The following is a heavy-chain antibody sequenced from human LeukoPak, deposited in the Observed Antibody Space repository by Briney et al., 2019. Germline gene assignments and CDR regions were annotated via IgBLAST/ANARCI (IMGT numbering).Heavy chain of an antibody. D-gene: IGHD6-19*01. CDR2: ISSSGSTI. CDR3: ARSTISSGWYRDYYYGMDV. V-gene: IGHV3-11*01. Sequence: PGGSLRHSCAASGFTFSDYYMSWIRQAPGKGLEWVSYISSSGSTIYYADSVKGRFTISRDNAKNSLYLQMNSLRAEDTAVYYCARSTISSGWYRDYYYGMDVWGQGTTVTVSS. J-gene: IGHJ6*02. CDR1: GFTFSDYY.